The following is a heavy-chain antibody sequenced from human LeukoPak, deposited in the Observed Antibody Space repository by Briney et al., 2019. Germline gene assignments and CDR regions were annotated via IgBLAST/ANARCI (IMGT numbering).Heavy chain of an antibody. Sequence: GGSLRLSCAPSGFTFSSYAMSWVRQAPGKGLEWVSAISGSDGRLFYADSVKGRFTISRDTSRNTVFLQMNSLRAEDTALYYCAKESPYSAPTRTYYFDYWGQGTLVTVSS. CDR2: ISGSDGRL. V-gene: IGHV3-23*01. J-gene: IGHJ4*02. CDR1: GFTFSSYA. CDR3: AKESPYSAPTRTYYFDY. D-gene: IGHD5-18*01.